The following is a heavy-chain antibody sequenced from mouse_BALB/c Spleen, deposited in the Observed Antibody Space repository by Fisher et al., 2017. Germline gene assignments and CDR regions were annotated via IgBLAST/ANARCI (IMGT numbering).Heavy chain of an antibody. J-gene: IGHJ4*01. Sequence: FKGKATLTVDKSSSTAYLQLSSLTSEDTAVYYCTRLGYAMDYWGQGTSVTVSS. D-gene: IGHD4-1*01. CDR3: TRLGYAMDY. V-gene: IGHV1-69*02.